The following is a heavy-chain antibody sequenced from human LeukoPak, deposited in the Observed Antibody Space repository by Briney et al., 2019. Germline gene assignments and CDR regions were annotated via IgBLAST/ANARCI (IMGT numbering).Heavy chain of an antibody. CDR1: GGSISSYY. CDR3: ARHKGTANTYGYFDY. J-gene: IGHJ4*02. V-gene: IGHV4-59*08. D-gene: IGHD5-18*01. CDR2: IYYSGST. Sequence: KPSETLSLTCTVSGGSISSYYWSWIRQPPGKGLEWIGYIYYSGSTNYNPSLKSRVTISVDTSKNQFSLKLSSVTAADTAVYYCARHKGTANTYGYFDYWGQGALVTVSS.